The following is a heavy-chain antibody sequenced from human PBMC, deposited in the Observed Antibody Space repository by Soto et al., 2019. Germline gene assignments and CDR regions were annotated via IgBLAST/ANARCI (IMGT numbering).Heavy chain of an antibody. J-gene: IGHJ4*02. CDR1: GFTFDNYV. CDR2: ISRSGESVIRSAEST. D-gene: IGHD3-16*01. Sequence: GGSLRLSCEASGFTFDNYVMSWVRQAPGKGLEWVSSISRSGESVIRSAESTYYADSVKGRFAISRDNSKNTVSLLLNSLKVEDTAIYYCTNSWVFEDGPEYWGQGTLVTVSS. V-gene: IGHV3-23*01. CDR3: TNSWVFEDGPEY.